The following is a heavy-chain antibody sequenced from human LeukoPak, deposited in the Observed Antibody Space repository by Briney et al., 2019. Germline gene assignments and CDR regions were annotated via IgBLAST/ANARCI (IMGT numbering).Heavy chain of an antibody. V-gene: IGHV5-51*01. D-gene: IGHD1-26*01. CDR3: ARRSGTYYFDY. CDR1: GYRFTGYW. CDR2: IHPGDSDT. J-gene: IGHJ4*02. Sequence: GESLRISFKASGYRFTGYWIGWVRQMPGKGLEWMVIIHPGDSDTRYSPSFRGQVTITADKSITTAYLEWSSLKASDTAMYYCARRSGTYYFDYWGQGTLVTVSS.